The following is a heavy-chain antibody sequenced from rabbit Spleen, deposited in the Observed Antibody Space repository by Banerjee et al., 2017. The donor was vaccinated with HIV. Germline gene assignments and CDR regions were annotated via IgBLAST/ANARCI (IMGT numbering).Heavy chain of an antibody. D-gene: IGHD6-1*01. CDR1: GFSFSSSYY. CDR3: AREVLYAAYAGFGDATIYYFDL. Sequence: QSLEESGGDLVKPGASLTLTCTASGFSFSSSYYMCWVRQAPGKGLECIACIYGDASGSTWYASWAKGRFTISKTSSTTVTLQMTSLTAADTATYFCAREVLYAAYAGFGDATIYYFDLWGPGTLVTVS. CDR2: IYGDASGST. V-gene: IGHV1S40*01. J-gene: IGHJ4*01.